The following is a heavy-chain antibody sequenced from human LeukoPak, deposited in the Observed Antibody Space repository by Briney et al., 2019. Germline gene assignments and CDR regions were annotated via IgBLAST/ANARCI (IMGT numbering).Heavy chain of an antibody. J-gene: IGHJ4*02. CDR2: ISYDGRNK. CDR3: ARGYSYYYYFDY. D-gene: IGHD5-18*01. CDR1: GFTFSSYA. V-gene: IGHV3-30-3*01. Sequence: PGGSLRLSCAASGFTFSSYAMHWVRQAPGKGLEWVAVISYDGRNKYYADSVKGRFTISRDNSKNTLYLQMNSLRAEDTAVYYCARGYSYYYYFDYWGQGTLVTVSS.